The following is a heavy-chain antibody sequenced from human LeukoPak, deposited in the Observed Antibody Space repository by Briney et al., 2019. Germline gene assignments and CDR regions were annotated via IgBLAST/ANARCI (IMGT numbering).Heavy chain of an antibody. CDR3: ARAYSSGWYGY. Sequence: SETLSLTCAVYGGSFSGYYWSWIRQPPGKGLEWIGEINHGGSTNYNPSLKSRVTISVDTSKNQFSLKLSSVTAADTAVYYCARAYSSGWYGYWGQGTLVTVSS. CDR1: GGSFSGYY. J-gene: IGHJ4*02. CDR2: INHGGST. V-gene: IGHV4-34*01. D-gene: IGHD6-19*01.